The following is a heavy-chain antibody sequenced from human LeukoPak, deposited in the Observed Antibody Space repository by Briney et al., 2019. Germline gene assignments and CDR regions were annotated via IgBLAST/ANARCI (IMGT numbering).Heavy chain of an antibody. Sequence: VASVKVSCKASGGTFSSYAISWVRQAPGQGLEWMGGIIPIFGTTNYAQKFQGRVTITADESTSTAYMELSSLRSEDTAVYYCARDSPKYYYDSSGYSDDAFDIWGQGTMVTVSS. CDR1: GGTFSSYA. CDR3: ARDSPKYYYDSSGYSDDAFDI. D-gene: IGHD3-22*01. J-gene: IGHJ3*02. V-gene: IGHV1-69*13. CDR2: IIPIFGTT.